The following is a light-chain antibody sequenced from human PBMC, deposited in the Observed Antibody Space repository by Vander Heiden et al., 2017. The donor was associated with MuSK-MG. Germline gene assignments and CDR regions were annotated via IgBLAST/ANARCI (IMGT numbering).Light chain of an antibody. CDR3: QYCYNPYT. V-gene: IGKV1-39*01. CDR1: QSISSS. CDR2: AAS. J-gene: IGKJ3*01. Sequence: DIHMTQPRSSRSPSAGDTVTITCRASQSISSSLNSYQQKPMKARRLLIYAASRGASGVAQRFSGSGFGTGFSLSSSMPQTEGFAAYYWQYCYNPYTFGHGTKVEIK.